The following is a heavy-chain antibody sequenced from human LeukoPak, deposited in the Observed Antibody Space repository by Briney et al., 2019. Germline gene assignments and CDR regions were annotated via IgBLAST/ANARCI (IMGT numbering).Heavy chain of an antibody. J-gene: IGHJ4*02. CDR1: GYIFSNYW. CDR2: IYPGDSDT. Sequence: LGESLKISCKGSGYIFSNYWIAWVRQMPGKGLEWMGIIYPGDSDTRYSPSFQGQVTVSADKSISTAYLQWSSLKASDTAMYYCARLAGYSSSWYGSYFDYWGQGTLVTVSS. V-gene: IGHV5-51*01. D-gene: IGHD6-13*01. CDR3: ARLAGYSSSWYGSYFDY.